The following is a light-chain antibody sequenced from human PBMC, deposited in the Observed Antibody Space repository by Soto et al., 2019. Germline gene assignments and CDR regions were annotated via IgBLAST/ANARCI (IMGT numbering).Light chain of an antibody. V-gene: IGLV2-23*02. CDR3: CSYAGSSTFYV. CDR2: EVS. CDR1: SSDVGNYNL. J-gene: IGLJ1*01. Sequence: QSVLTQPASVSGSPGQSITISCTGTSSDVGNYNLVSWYQQYPGKAPKLMIYEVSKRPSGVSNRFSGSKSGNTASLTISGLQAEDEADYYCCSYAGSSTFYVFGTGTKSPS.